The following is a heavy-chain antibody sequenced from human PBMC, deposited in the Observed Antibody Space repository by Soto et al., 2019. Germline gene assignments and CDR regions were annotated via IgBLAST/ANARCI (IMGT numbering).Heavy chain of an antibody. D-gene: IGHD6-6*01. CDR2: SYYTGNT. J-gene: IGHJ3*02. V-gene: IGHV4-31*03. CDR1: GGSISSTDHY. Sequence: QVQLQESGQGLVKPSQTLSLSCTVSGGSISSTDHYWSWIRQDPGKVLEWIGYSYYTGNTYYNPSLKSRVAIAVDTSKNQFSLKLSSVTAADTAVYYCARVGISSSDAFDIWGQGTMVTVSS. CDR3: ARVGISSSDAFDI.